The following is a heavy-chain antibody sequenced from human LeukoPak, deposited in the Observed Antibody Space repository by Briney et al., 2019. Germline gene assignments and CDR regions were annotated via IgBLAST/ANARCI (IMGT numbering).Heavy chain of an antibody. CDR1: GFTFRSFG. Sequence: SGGSLRLSCAASGFTFRSFGIHWVRQAPGKGLEWVAVIWYDGSKKYYADSVKGRFTISRDNAKNSLSLQMNSLRAEDTAVYYCARVAWRAFDIWGQGTMVTVSS. V-gene: IGHV3-33*01. D-gene: IGHD5-12*01. CDR2: IWYDGSKK. J-gene: IGHJ3*02. CDR3: ARVAWRAFDI.